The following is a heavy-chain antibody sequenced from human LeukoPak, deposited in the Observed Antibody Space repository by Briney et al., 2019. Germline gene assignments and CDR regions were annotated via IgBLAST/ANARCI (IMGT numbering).Heavy chain of an antibody. V-gene: IGHV3-30*02. Sequence: GGSLRLSCSASGFTFRSYGMHWVRQAPGKGLEWVAFIRFDGSNQYYADSVKGRFTISRDNSNNTLSLQMNTLRGDHTAVYFCAKGYGESHFDSWGQGILVTVSS. CDR1: GFTFRSYG. J-gene: IGHJ4*02. CDR2: IRFDGSNQ. D-gene: IGHD5-18*01. CDR3: AKGYGESHFDS.